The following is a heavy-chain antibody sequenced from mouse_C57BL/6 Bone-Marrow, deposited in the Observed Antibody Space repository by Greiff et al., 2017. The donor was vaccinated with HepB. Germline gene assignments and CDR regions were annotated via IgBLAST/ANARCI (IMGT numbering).Heavy chain of an antibody. CDR3: AREDYYGSSLAWFAY. D-gene: IGHD1-1*01. CDR2: IWTGGGT. V-gene: IGHV2-9-1*01. J-gene: IGHJ3*01. CDR1: GFSLTSYA. Sequence: VQRVESGPGLVAPSQSLSITCTVSGFSLTSYAISWVRQPPGKGLEWLGVIWTGGGTNYNSALKSRLSISKDNSKSQVFLKMNSLQTDDTARYYCAREDYYGSSLAWFAYWGQGTLVTVSA.